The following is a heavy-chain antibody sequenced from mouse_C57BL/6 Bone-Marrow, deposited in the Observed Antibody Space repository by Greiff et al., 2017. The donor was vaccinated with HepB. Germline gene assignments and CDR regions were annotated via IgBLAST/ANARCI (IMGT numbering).Heavy chain of an antibody. CDR1: GYTFTSYW. D-gene: IGHD2-4*01. J-gene: IGHJ3*01. CDR3: AKEHHYDPLFAY. Sequence: QVQLQQPGAELVKPGASVKMSCKASGYTFTSYWITWVKQRPGQGLEWIGDIYPGSGSTNYNEKFKSKATLTVDTSSSTAYMQLSSLTSEDSAVYYCAKEHHYDPLFAYWGQGTLVTVSA. V-gene: IGHV1-55*01. CDR2: IYPGSGST.